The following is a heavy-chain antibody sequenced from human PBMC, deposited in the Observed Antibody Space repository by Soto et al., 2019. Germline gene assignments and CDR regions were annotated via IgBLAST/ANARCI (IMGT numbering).Heavy chain of an antibody. CDR3: ARDIASYAYGEGY. Sequence: PSETLSLTCTVSGGSISSYYWSWIRQPPGKGLEWIGYIYYSGSTNYNPSLKSRVTISVDTSKNQFSLKLSSVTAADTAVYYCARDIASYAYGEGYWGQGIQVTVSS. V-gene: IGHV4-59*01. CDR1: GGSISSYY. D-gene: IGHD2-21*01. CDR2: IYYSGST. J-gene: IGHJ4*02.